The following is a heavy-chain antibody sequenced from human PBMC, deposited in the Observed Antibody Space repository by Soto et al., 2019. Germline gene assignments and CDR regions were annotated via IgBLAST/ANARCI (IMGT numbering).Heavy chain of an antibody. J-gene: IGHJ6*02. CDR2: IIPIFGTA. CDR3: ARDRVGATGGFYYYYGMDV. CDR1: GGTFSSYA. V-gene: IGHV1-69*01. D-gene: IGHD1-26*01. Sequence: QVQLVQSGAEVKKPGSSVKVSCKASGGTFSSYAISWVRQAPGQGLEWMGGIIPIFGTANYAQKFQGRVTITADESTSTAYMELSSLRSEDTAVYYCARDRVGATGGFYYYYGMDVWGQGPTVTVSS.